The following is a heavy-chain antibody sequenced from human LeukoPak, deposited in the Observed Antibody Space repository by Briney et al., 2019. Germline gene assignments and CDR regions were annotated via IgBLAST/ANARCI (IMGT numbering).Heavy chain of an antibody. CDR1: GGSISSGDYY. D-gene: IGHD6-13*01. CDR3: ARGLGSSWYGD. J-gene: IGHJ4*02. Sequence: SQTLSLTCSVSGGSISSGDYYWTWIRQPPGKGLERVGFIYYSVSTYYNPSLKSRLTISVDTSKNQFSLRLSSVPAADTAVYYCARGLGSSWYGDWGQGPLVTVSS. V-gene: IGHV4-30-4*01. CDR2: IYYSVST.